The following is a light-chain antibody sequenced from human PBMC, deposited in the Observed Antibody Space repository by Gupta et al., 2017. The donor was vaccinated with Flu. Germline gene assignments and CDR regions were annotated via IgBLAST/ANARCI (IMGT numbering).Light chain of an antibody. J-gene: IGLJ3*02. V-gene: IGLV1-40*01. CDR2: GNN. CDR3: QSYDNSLSGSKV. Sequence: QFVLTQTPSVSGAPGQRVTISCTGSNSNIGAGYDVHWYQQVPGRAPKRLIFGNNNRPSGVADRFSGSKSGTSASLAIAGLQAEDEADYYCQSYDNSLSGSKVFGGGTKLTVL. CDR1: NSNIGAGYD.